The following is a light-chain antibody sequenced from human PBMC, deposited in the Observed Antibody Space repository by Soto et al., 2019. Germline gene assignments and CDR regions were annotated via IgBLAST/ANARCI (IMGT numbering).Light chain of an antibody. CDR1: SSDVGGYNS. J-gene: IGLJ1*01. Sequence: QSVLTHPASVSGSPGQSITISCTGTSSDVGGYNSVSWYQQHPGKAPKLMIYNVSNRPSGISDRFSGSRSGNTASLTISGLQAEDEADYYCSSYTSSRTYVFGTGTKVTVL. V-gene: IGLV2-14*03. CDR3: SSYTSSRTYV. CDR2: NVS.